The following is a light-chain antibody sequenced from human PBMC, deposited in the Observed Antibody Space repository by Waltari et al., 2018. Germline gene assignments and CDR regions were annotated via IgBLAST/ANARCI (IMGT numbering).Light chain of an antibody. CDR3: QQYNNWPPYI. CDR2: GAS. Sequence: ETVMTQYTTTLSLSPGDRATLSCRASQSVSTNLAWYQQKPGQAPRLLIYGASIRATGVPARFSGRGAGTEFTLTISSLQSEDFAVYYCQQYNNWPPYIFGQGSQLEI. V-gene: IGKV3D-15*01. J-gene: IGKJ2*01. CDR1: QSVSTN.